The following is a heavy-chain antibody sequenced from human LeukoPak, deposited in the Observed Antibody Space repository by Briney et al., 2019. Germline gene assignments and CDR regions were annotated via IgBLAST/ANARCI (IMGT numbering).Heavy chain of an antibody. D-gene: IGHD1-1*01. CDR1: GGSISSGGYS. CDR2: IYYSGST. V-gene: IGHV4-30-4*07. Sequence: PSETLSLTCAVSGGSISSGGYSWSWIRQPPGKGLEWIGYIYYSGSTYYNPSLKSRVTISVYTSKNQFSLKLSSVTAADTAVYYCARESRNWNAGGNLYYMDVWGKGTTVTVSS. CDR3: ARESRNWNAGGNLYYMDV. J-gene: IGHJ6*03.